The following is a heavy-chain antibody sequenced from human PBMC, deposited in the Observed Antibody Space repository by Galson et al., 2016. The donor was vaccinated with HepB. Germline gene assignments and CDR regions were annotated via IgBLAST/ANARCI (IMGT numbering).Heavy chain of an antibody. D-gene: IGHD6-19*01. CDR3: ARARYSSDAPPGYYFDY. CDR2: IGGPTAST. CDR1: GFTFSSYG. V-gene: IGHV3-48*02. Sequence: SLRLSCAASGFTFSSYGMNWVRQAPGRGLEWIAYIGGPTASTFYADSVKGRFTRSRDNAKNSLSLHMIALGDEDKAVYSCARARYSSDAPPGYYFDYWGHGTLVPVSS. J-gene: IGHJ4*01.